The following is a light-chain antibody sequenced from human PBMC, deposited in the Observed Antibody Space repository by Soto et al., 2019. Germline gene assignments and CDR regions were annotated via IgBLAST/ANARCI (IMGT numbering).Light chain of an antibody. Sequence: DIQMTQSPSSLSASVGDRVTITCRASQGVSSDLAWYQQKPGKVPKLLIYDASTLQSGVPSRFSGSGSGTDFTLTISSLQPEDVATYYCQKYNSAPLTFGRGTKVDIK. CDR2: DAS. CDR3: QKYNSAPLT. V-gene: IGKV1-27*01. CDR1: QGVSSD. J-gene: IGKJ1*01.